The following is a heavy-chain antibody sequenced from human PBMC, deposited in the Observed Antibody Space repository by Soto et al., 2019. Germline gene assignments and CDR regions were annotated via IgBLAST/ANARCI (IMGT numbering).Heavy chain of an antibody. Sequence: QVQLVQSGAEVKKPGSSVKVSCKASGGTFSSYTISWVRQAPGQGLEWMGRIIPILGIANYAQKFQGRVTITADKSTSTAYMELSSLRSEDTAVYYCARDRGSSSTCFDYWGPGTLVTVSS. D-gene: IGHD6-13*01. CDR1: GGTFSSYT. CDR3: ARDRGSSSTCFDY. V-gene: IGHV1-69*08. J-gene: IGHJ4*02. CDR2: IIPILGIA.